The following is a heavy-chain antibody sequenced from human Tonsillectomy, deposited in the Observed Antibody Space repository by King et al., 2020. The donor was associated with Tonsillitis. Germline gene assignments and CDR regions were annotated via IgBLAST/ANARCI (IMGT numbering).Heavy chain of an antibody. CDR2: IKSKTDGGTT. Sequence: VQLVESGGGLVKPGGSLRLSCAASGFTYSNAWMSWVRQAPGKGLEWVGRIKSKTDGGTTDYAAPVKGRFTISRDDSKNTLYLQMNSLKTEDTAGYYCTTQNGSSGYSYWGQGTLVTVSS. CDR1: GFTYSNAW. D-gene: IGHD3-22*01. V-gene: IGHV3-15*01. CDR3: TTQNGSSGYSY. J-gene: IGHJ4*02.